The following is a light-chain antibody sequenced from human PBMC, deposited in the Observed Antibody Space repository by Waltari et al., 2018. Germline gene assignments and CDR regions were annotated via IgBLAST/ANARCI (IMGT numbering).Light chain of an antibody. J-gene: IGLJ3*02. V-gene: IGLV2-14*01. CDR1: SSDVGAYNY. Sequence: QSALTQPASVSGSPGQSITISCTGTSSDVGAYNYVSWYQQHPVEVPKLMIYDVSNRPSGVSNRFSGSKSGNTASLTISGLQAEDEADYYCSSYTSSSTQVFGGGTKLTVL. CDR2: DVS. CDR3: SSYTSSSTQV.